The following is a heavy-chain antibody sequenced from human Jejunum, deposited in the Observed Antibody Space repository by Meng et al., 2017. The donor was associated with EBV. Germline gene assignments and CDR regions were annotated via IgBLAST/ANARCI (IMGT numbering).Heavy chain of an antibody. V-gene: IGHV4-4*02. CDR3: THYIWGTHPDGVY. CDR2: IHHSGST. J-gene: IGHJ4*01. CDR1: VGTISSNNW. Sequence: SVPVRVTPSTLRCLTSGCSVGTISSNNWWSWARQPPGKGLGWIGEIHHSGSTNYNPSLKSRVTMSVDKSKNDFSLKLSSVTAADTAVYYCTHYIWGTHPDGVYWGHGTLVTVSS. D-gene: IGHD3-16*01.